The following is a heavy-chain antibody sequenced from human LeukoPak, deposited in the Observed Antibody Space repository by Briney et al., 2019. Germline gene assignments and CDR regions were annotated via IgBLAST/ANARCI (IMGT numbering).Heavy chain of an antibody. CDR3: ASPFGSGSYYNDPYVAFDI. D-gene: IGHD3-10*01. Sequence: SETLSLTCAVSGGSISSSNWWSWVRQPPGEGLEWFGEIYHSGITNYNPSLKSRVTRSVDKSKNQFSLKLSSVTAADTAVYYCASPFGSGSYYNDPYVAFDIWGQGTMVTVPS. V-gene: IGHV4-4*02. J-gene: IGHJ3*02. CDR1: GGSISSSNW. CDR2: IYHSGIT.